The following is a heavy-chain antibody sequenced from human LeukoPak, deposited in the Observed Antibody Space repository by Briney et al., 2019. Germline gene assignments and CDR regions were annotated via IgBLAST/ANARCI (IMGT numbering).Heavy chain of an antibody. J-gene: IGHJ4*02. CDR1: GGSISGWY. CDR3: ARETSLAGFASGLGFNY. Sequence: SGTLSLTCTVSGGSISGWYWSWIRQPPGKGLEWIGYIYGSGNTNYNPSLKSRVTMSIDTSKNQFSLKLTSVTAADTATYYCARETSLAGFASGLGFNYWGQGILVTVSS. V-gene: IGHV4-59*01. D-gene: IGHD6-19*01. CDR2: IYGSGNT.